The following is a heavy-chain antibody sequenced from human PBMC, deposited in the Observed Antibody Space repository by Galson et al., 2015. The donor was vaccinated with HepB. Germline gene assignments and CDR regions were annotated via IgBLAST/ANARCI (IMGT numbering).Heavy chain of an antibody. CDR2: MKQDGSEK. D-gene: IGHD6-19*01. CDR1: GFTFNSHW. J-gene: IGHJ4*02. Sequence: LRLSCAASGFTFNSHWMTWVRQAPGKGLEWVGNMKQDGSEKNYVDSVKGRFTISRDNAKSSLYLQMNSLRVEDTAVYYCARSSGWSSDYWGQGTLVTVSS. CDR3: ARSSGWSSDY. V-gene: IGHV3-7*03.